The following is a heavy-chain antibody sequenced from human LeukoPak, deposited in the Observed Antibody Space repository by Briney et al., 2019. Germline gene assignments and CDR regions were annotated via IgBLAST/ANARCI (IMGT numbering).Heavy chain of an antibody. V-gene: IGHV3-48*03. J-gene: IGHJ4*02. CDR2: ISSSGSTI. Sequence: GGSLRLSCAASGFTFSSYEMNWVRQAPGKGLEWVSYISSSGSTIYYADSVKGRFTISRDSAKNSLYLQMNSLRAEDTAVYYCASSSGSYSGEFDYWGQGTLVTVSS. CDR3: ASSSGSYSGEFDY. D-gene: IGHD1-26*01. CDR1: GFTFSSYE.